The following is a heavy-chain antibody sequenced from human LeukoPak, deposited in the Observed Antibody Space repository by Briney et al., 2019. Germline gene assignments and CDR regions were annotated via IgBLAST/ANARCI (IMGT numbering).Heavy chain of an antibody. CDR1: GFTFSSSA. CDR2: IYSGGST. Sequence: GGSLRLSCAASGFTFSSSAMNWVRQAPGKGLEWVSVIYSGGSTYYADSVKGRFSFYRDNSKNTLCLQMNSLRAEDTAVYYCARDHSPEYNSSAGYFQLWGQGTLVTVSS. CDR3: ARDHSPEYNSSAGYFQL. V-gene: IGHV3-66*01. J-gene: IGHJ1*01. D-gene: IGHD6-6*01.